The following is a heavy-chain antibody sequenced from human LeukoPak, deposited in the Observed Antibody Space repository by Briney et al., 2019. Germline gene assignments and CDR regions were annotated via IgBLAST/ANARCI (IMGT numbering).Heavy chain of an antibody. CDR3: TTNPVRLPNFYYSTDV. V-gene: IGHV3-15*01. Sequence: GGSLRLSCTASRFSLINAWMNWVRQPPGQGLEWVGRIKTKSDSETADYAAPVKGRFTISRDDSKNTVYLQMDSPKAEDTAVYYCTTNPVRLPNFYYSTDVGGKGTTVTVSS. CDR2: IKTKSDSETA. CDR1: RFSLINAW. D-gene: IGHD4-11*01. J-gene: IGHJ6*03.